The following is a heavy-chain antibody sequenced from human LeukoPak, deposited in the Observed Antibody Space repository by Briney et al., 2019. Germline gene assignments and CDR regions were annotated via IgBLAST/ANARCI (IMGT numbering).Heavy chain of an antibody. CDR3: AGGRSGNYGLFDY. CDR1: GFTFSGYW. Sequence: PGGSLRLSCAASGFTFSGYWMHWVRQAPGKGLVWVSRISTDGSSTNYADSVKGRFTISRDNAKNTLYLQMNRLRADDTAVYYCAGGRSGNYGLFDYWGQGTLVTVSS. D-gene: IGHD1-26*01. CDR2: ISTDGSST. J-gene: IGHJ4*02. V-gene: IGHV3-74*01.